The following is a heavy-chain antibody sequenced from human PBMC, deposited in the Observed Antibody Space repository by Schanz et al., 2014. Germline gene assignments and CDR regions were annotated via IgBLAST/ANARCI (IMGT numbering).Heavy chain of an antibody. CDR2: IYNGGGGRT. CDR3: ARDRWDWNNAFDI. D-gene: IGHD1-1*01. V-gene: IGHV3-53*01. CDR1: GYTVSSNY. J-gene: IGHJ3*02. Sequence: DVQLVESGGGLLQPGGSLRLSCAASGYTVSSNYMSWVRQAPGKGLEWVSVIYNGGGGRTYYADSVKGRFTISSDNSKNTVFLQMNSLRAEDTAVYYCARDRWDWNNAFDIWGQGTMVTVSS.